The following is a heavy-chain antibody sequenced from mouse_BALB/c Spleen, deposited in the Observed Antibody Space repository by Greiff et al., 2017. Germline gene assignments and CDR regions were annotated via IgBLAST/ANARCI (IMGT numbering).Heavy chain of an antibody. Sequence: EVKLMESGGDLVKPGGSLKLSCAASGFTFSSYGMSWVRQTPDKRLEWVATISSGGSYTYYPDSVKGRFTISRDNAKNTLYLQMSSLKSEDTAMYYCARLRYDYDGAWFAYWGQGTLVTVSA. V-gene: IGHV5-6*01. CDR1: GFTFSSYG. D-gene: IGHD2-4*01. CDR2: ISSGGSYT. CDR3: ARLRYDYDGAWFAY. J-gene: IGHJ3*01.